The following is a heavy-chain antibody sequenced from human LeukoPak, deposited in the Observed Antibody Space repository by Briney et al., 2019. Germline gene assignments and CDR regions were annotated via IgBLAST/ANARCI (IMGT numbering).Heavy chain of an antibody. CDR3: ARISSPGYCTAGTCYPGY. CDR1: GYTFTTYG. J-gene: IGHJ4*02. Sequence: ASVKVSCKASGYTFTTYGLNWVRQAPGQGLEWMGWISGYNGNTNYAQKSQGRVTMTKDTSTSTVYMELRSLTSDDTAIYYCARISSPGYCTAGTCYPGYWGQGTLVTVSS. V-gene: IGHV1-18*01. D-gene: IGHD2-15*01. CDR2: ISGYNGNT.